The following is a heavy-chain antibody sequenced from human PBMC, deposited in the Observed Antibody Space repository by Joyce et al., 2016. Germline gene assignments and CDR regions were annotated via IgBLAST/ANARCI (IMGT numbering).Heavy chain of an antibody. CDR3: ARGGYSYGYGDAFDI. CDR1: GFIVSSNY. J-gene: IGHJ3*02. Sequence: EVQLVESGGGLVQPGGSLRLSCAASGFIVSSNYMSWVRPAPGKGLEWVSVIYSGCTTYYADSVKGRFTISRHNSKNTLYLQMSSLRAEDTAVYYCARGGYSYGYGDAFDIWGQGTMVTVSS. V-gene: IGHV3-53*04. CDR2: IYSGCTT. D-gene: IGHD5-18*01.